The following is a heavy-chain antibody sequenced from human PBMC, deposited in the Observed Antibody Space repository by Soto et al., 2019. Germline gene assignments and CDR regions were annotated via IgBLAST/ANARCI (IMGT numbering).Heavy chain of an antibody. CDR1: GGSVNSGSYY. CDR2: IYYSGST. D-gene: IGHD2-15*01. V-gene: IGHV4-61*01. Sequence: QVQLQESGPGLVKPSATLSLTCTVSGGSVNSGSYYWSWIRQPPGKGLEWIGYIYYSGSTNYNPSHTSRVTMSVDTSQNQFSLKLSSVTAADTAVYYCARDVLGGGSDGLGDDYWGQGTLVTVAS. CDR3: ARDVLGGGSDGLGDDY. J-gene: IGHJ4*02.